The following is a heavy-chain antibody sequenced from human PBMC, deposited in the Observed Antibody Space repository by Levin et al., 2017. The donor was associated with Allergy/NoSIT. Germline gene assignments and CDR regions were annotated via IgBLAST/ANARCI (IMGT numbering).Heavy chain of an antibody. V-gene: IGHV3-21*01. CDR3: ARGGGPSNWYFDL. Sequence: GGSLRLSCAASGFTFSSYIMNWVRQAPGKGLEWVSSISSSSSYIYYADSVKGRFTISRDNAKNSLYLQMNSLRAEDTAVYYCARGGGPSNWYFDLWGRGTLVTVSS. CDR2: ISSSSSYI. CDR1: GFTFSSYI. J-gene: IGHJ2*01.